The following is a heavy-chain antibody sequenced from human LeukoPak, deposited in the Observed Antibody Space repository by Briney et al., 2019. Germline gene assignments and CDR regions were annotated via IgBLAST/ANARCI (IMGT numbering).Heavy chain of an antibody. D-gene: IGHD2-21*02. J-gene: IGHJ4*02. CDR3: AKDLVVTGRFDY. CDR2: ISGSGGST. V-gene: IGHV3-23*01. CDR1: GFTFSSYA. Sequence: GGSLRLSCGASGFTFSSYAMSWVRQAPGKGLEWVSAISGSGGSTYYADSVKGRFTISRDNSKNTLYLQMNSLRAEDTAVYYCAKDLVVTGRFDYWGQGTLVTVSS.